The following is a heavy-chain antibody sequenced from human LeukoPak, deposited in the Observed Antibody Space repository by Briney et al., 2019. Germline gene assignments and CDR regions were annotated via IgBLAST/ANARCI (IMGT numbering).Heavy chain of an antibody. D-gene: IGHD7-27*01. Sequence: GGSLRLSCAASGFTFSSYWMSWVRQAPGKGLEGVAHINQDGREKYYVDSVKGRFTISRDNAKNSLYLQMNSLRAEDTAVYYCARDFLGIRPDYWGQGTLVTVSS. CDR2: INQDGREK. CDR1: GFTFSSYW. CDR3: ARDFLGIRPDY. J-gene: IGHJ4*02. V-gene: IGHV3-7*01.